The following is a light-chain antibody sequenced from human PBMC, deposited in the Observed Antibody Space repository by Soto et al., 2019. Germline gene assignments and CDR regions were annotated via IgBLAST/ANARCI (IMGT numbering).Light chain of an antibody. CDR2: DNN. CDR1: RSNIGAGYA. Sequence: QSALTQPPSVSGAPGQRVTISCTGSRSNIGAGYAVHWYQQLPGSAPRLLIYDNNKRPSGVPDRFSASKSTTSASLAITALQAEDEADYHCQSYDSSDKLIFGGGTQLTVL. V-gene: IGLV1-40*01. CDR3: QSYDSSDKLI. J-gene: IGLJ7*01.